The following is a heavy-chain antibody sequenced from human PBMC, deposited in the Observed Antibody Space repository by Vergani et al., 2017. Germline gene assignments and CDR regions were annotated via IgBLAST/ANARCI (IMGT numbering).Heavy chain of an antibody. CDR2: IYYSGST. D-gene: IGHD1-1*01. CDR3: ARATPTAYWYFDL. V-gene: IGHV4-59*01. J-gene: IGHJ2*01. Sequence: QVQLQESGPGLVKPSETLSLTCTVSGGSISSYYWSWIRQPPGKGLEWIGYIYYSGSTHYNPSLKSRVTISVDTSKNQFSLKLSSVTAADTAVYYCARATPTAYWYFDLWGRGTLVTVSS. CDR1: GGSISSYY.